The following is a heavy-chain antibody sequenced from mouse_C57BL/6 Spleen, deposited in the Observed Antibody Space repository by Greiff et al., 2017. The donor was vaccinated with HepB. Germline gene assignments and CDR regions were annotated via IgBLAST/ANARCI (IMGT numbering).Heavy chain of an antibody. CDR2: IYPGSGNT. CDR3: ARGEGYDGYYGAMDY. Sequence: QVQLQQSGAELVRPGASVKLSCKASGYTFTDYYINWVKQRPGQGLEWIARIYPGSGNTYYNEKFKGKATLTAEKSSSTAYMQLSSLTSEDSAVYFCARGEGYDGYYGAMDYWGQGTSVTVSS. CDR1: GYTFTDYY. D-gene: IGHD2-3*01. V-gene: IGHV1-76*01. J-gene: IGHJ4*01.